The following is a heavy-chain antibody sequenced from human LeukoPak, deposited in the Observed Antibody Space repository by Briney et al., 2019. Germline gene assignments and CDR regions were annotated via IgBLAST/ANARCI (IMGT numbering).Heavy chain of an antibody. V-gene: IGHV3-7*01. Sequence: PGGSLRLSCAASGFIFSNYNMNWVRQAPGKGLEWVANIKQDGSEKYYVDSVKGRFTISRDNAKNSLYLQMNSLRAEDTAVYYCARVSRYCSGGSCYSYYYMDVWGKGTTVTISS. CDR2: IKQDGSEK. J-gene: IGHJ6*03. CDR3: ARVSRYCSGGSCYSYYYMDV. CDR1: GFIFSNYN. D-gene: IGHD2-15*01.